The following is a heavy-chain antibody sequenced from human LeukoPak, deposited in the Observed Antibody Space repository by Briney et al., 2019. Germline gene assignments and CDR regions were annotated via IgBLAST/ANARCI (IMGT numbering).Heavy chain of an antibody. Sequence: SVKVSCKASGGTFSSHAISWVRQAPGQGLEWMGGIIPIFGTANYAQTFQGRVTITADKSTSTAYMELSSLRSEDTAVYYCASQYPYILDGMDVWGKGTTVTVSS. D-gene: IGHD2-2*01. CDR1: GGTFSSHA. CDR3: ASQYPYILDGMDV. J-gene: IGHJ6*04. CDR2: IIPIFGTA. V-gene: IGHV1-69*06.